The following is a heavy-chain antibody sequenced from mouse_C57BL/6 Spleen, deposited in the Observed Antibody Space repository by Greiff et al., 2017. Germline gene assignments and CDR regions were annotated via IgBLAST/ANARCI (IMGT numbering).Heavy chain of an antibody. V-gene: IGHV14-4*01. CDR1: GFNIKDDY. Sequence: EVQRVESGAELVRPGASVKLSCTASGFNIKDDYMHWVKQRPEQGLEWIGWIDPENGDTEYASKFQGKATITADTSSNTAYLQLSSLTSDDTAVYYCTTRPWFAYWGQGTLVTVSA. CDR3: TTRPWFAY. CDR2: IDPENGDT. J-gene: IGHJ3*01.